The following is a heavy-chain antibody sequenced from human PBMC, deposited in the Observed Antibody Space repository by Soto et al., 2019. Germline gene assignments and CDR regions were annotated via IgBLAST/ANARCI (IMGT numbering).Heavy chain of an antibody. V-gene: IGHV4-39*01. D-gene: IGHD3-10*01. CDR2: IYYSGST. CDR3: ARGKLLWFGELSSPFDY. J-gene: IGHJ4*02. CDR1: GGSISSSSYY. Sequence: LQLQESGPGLVKPSETLSLTCTVSGGSISSSSYYWGWIRQPPGKGLEWIGSIYYSGSTYYNPSLKSRVTISVDTSKNQFSLKLSSVTAADTAVYYCARGKLLWFGELSSPFDYWGQGTLVTVSS.